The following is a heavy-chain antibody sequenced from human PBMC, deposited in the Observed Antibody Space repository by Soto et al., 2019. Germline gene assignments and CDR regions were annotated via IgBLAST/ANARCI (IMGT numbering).Heavy chain of an antibody. Sequence: QVQLVQSGAEVKKPGASVKVSCKASGYTFTSYDINWVRQATGQGLEGMGWMNPNSGNTGYAQKFQGRVTMTRNTSISTAYMELSSLRSEDTAVYYCARASYCGGDCYFPSDAFDIWGQGTMVTVSS. D-gene: IGHD2-21*02. V-gene: IGHV1-8*01. CDR2: MNPNSGNT. CDR3: ARASYCGGDCYFPSDAFDI. CDR1: GYTFTSYD. J-gene: IGHJ3*02.